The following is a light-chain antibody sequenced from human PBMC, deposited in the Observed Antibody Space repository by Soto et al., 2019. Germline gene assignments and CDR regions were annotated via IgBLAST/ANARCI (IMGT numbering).Light chain of an antibody. CDR3: AAWDDSLSYV. V-gene: IGLV1-47*01. CDR2: RNN. Sequence: QSVLTQPPSASGTPGQRVTISCSGSSSNIGSNYVYWYQQLPGTAPKLLIYRNNQRPSGVPDRFSGSKSGTSASLAISGLRSEDEADYYCAAWDDSLSYVFGTGTKVPS. CDR1: SSNIGSNY. J-gene: IGLJ1*01.